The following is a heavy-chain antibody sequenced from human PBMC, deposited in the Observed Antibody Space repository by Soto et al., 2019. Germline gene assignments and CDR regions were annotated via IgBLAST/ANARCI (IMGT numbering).Heavy chain of an antibody. V-gene: IGHV1-46*01. CDR2: INPSGGST. Sequence: QVQLVQSGAEVKKSGASVKVSCKASGYSFTGYYMHWVRQAPGQGLEWMGIINPSGGSTSYAQKFQGRVTMTRDTSTSTVYMELSSLRSEDTAVYYCARDVYYYGSSPGEGTTGMDVWGQGTTVTVSS. J-gene: IGHJ6*02. D-gene: IGHD3-10*01. CDR1: GYSFTGYY. CDR3: ARDVYYYGSSPGEGTTGMDV.